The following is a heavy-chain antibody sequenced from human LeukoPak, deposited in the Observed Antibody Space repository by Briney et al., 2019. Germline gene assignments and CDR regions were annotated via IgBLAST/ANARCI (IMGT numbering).Heavy chain of an antibody. V-gene: IGHV1-46*01. CDR1: GYTFTSYY. D-gene: IGHD4-17*01. Sequence: ASVKVSCKAYGYTFTSYYMHWVRQAPGQGLEWMGIINPSGGSTSYAQKFQGRVTMTRDTSTSTVYMELSSLRSEDTAVYYCARASGYGDYGHAFDIWGQGTMVTVSS. J-gene: IGHJ3*02. CDR3: ARASGYGDYGHAFDI. CDR2: INPSGGST.